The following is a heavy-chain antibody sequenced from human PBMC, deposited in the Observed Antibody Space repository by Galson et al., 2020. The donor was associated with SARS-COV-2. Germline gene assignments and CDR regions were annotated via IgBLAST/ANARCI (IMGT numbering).Heavy chain of an antibody. Sequence: SATLSLTCTVSGYSISSSYYWGWIRQPPGKGLEWIGSIYHSGSTYYNPSPKSRVTISVDTSKNQFSLKLSSVTAADTAVYDCARDRWGMTTVTLFDYWGQGTLVTVSS. CDR3: ARDRWGMTTVTLFDY. D-gene: IGHD4-17*01. J-gene: IGHJ4*02. CDR1: GYSISSSYY. V-gene: IGHV4-38-2*02. CDR2: IYHSGST.